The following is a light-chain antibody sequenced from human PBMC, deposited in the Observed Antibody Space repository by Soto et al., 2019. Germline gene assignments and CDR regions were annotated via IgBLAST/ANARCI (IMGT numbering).Light chain of an antibody. Sequence: DIQMTQSPSSLSASVGDRVTITCQASQDISNYLNWYQQKPGKAPKLLIYDESNLETGVPSRFSGSRPGTDFTFTISNLQPEDIATYYCQQYDNLPSITFGQGTRLEIK. V-gene: IGKV1-33*01. J-gene: IGKJ5*01. CDR1: QDISNY. CDR2: DES. CDR3: QQYDNLPSIT.